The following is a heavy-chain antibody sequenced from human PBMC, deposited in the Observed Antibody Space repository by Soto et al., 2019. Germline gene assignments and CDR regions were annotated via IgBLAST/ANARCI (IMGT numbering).Heavy chain of an antibody. CDR2: IDPSDSYT. J-gene: IGHJ6*02. CDR3: ARLFSVAGEEADYYYYGMDV. CDR1: GYSFTSYW. D-gene: IGHD6-19*01. Sequence: PGESLKISCKGSGYSFTSYWISWVRQMPGKGLEWMGRIDPSDSYTNYSPSFQGHVTISADKSISTAYLQWSSLKASDTAMYYCARLFSVAGEEADYYYYGMDVWGQGTTVTVSS. V-gene: IGHV5-10-1*01.